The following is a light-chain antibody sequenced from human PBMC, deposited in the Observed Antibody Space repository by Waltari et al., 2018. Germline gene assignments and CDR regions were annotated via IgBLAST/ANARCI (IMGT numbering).Light chain of an antibody. CDR1: QSVSRT. Sequence: EIVLPQSPGTLSLSPGERATFSCRASQSVSRTLAWYQQKPGQAPRLLIYGASTRATGIPERFSGGGSGTDFSLTISRRDPEDFAVYYCQHYVSLPATFGQGTKVEVK. CDR3: QHYVSLPAT. V-gene: IGKV3-20*01. J-gene: IGKJ1*01. CDR2: GAS.